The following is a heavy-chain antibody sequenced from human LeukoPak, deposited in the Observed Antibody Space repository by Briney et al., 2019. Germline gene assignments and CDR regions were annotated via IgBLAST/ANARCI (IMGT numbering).Heavy chain of an antibody. D-gene: IGHD4-23*01. CDR3: ARGRAVVTPNDAFDI. Sequence: SETLSLTCTVSSGSISSYYWSWVRQPPGKGLEWIGYIYKSGNTNYNPSLKSRVTISVDTSKNQFSLKLSSVTAADTAVYYCARGRAVVTPNDAFDIWGQGTMVTVSS. V-gene: IGHV4-59*01. J-gene: IGHJ3*02. CDR1: SGSISSYY. CDR2: IYKSGNT.